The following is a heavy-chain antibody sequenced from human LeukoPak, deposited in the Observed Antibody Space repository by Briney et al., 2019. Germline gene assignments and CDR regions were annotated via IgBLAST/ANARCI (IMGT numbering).Heavy chain of an antibody. V-gene: IGHV3-48*01. J-gene: IGHJ4*02. CDR3: ARNFDS. D-gene: IGHD2/OR15-2a*01. CDR2: ITSSSSTI. CDR1: GFTFTSYT. Sequence: PGGSLRLSCAASGFTFTSYTMNWVRQAPGKGLEWVSYITSSSSTIYYAGSVRGRFTMSRDNAENSLYLQMNSLRAEDMAVYYCARNFDSWGQGTLVTVSS.